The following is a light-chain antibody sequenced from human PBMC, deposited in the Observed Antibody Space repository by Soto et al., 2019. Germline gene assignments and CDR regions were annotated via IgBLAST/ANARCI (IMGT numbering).Light chain of an antibody. CDR3: FSYAGDSVYV. CDR1: SSDIGDYNY. V-gene: IGLV2-14*01. CDR2: DVS. J-gene: IGLJ1*01. Sequence: QSVLTQPASVSGSPGQSITISCTGTSSDIGDYNYVSWYQQHPGKAPKLMIYDVSNRPSGVSNRFSGSKSGNTASLTISGLQAEDEADYYCFSYAGDSVYVFGTGTKVTVL.